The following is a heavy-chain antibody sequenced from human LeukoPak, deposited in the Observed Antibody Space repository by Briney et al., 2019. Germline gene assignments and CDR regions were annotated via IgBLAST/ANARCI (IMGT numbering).Heavy chain of an antibody. CDR3: ARAGIAVAGTPHAFDI. Sequence: GRSLRLSCAASGFTFSSYGMHWVRQAPGKGLEWVAVIWYDGSNKYYADSVKGRFTISRDNSKNMLYLQMNSLRAEDTAVYYCARAGIAVAGTPHAFDIWGQGTMVTVSS. CDR1: GFTFSSYG. V-gene: IGHV3-33*01. D-gene: IGHD6-19*01. CDR2: IWYDGSNK. J-gene: IGHJ3*02.